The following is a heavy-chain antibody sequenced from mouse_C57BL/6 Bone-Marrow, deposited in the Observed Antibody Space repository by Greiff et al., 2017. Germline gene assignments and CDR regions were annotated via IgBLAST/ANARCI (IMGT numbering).Heavy chain of an antibody. Sequence: EVQLQQSGPELVKPGASVKMSCKASGYTFTDYNMHWVKQSHGKSLEWIGYINPNNGGTSYNQKFKGKATLTVNKSSSTAYMELRSLTSEDSAVYYCAKNQFITTVVATPYYFDYWGQGTTLTVSS. D-gene: IGHD1-1*01. V-gene: IGHV1-22*01. CDR2: INPNNGGT. CDR1: GYTFTDYN. CDR3: AKNQFITTVVATPYYFDY. J-gene: IGHJ2*01.